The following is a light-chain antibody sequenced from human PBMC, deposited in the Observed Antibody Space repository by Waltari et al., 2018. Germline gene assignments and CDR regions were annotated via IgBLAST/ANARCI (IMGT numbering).Light chain of an antibody. V-gene: IGKV1-12*01. J-gene: IGKJ4*01. CDR3: QQANRFPLT. CDR2: DAS. CDR1: QGINSC. Sequence: DTQMTQSPSSVSASVGDKVTITCRASQGINSCLAWYQQKPGKAPKLLIYDASSLQTGVPSRFSGSESGTDFTLTISSLQPEDFATYYCQQANRFPLTFGGGTKVELK.